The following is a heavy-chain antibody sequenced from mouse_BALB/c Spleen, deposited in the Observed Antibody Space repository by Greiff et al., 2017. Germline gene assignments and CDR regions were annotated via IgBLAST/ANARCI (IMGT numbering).Heavy chain of an antibody. CDR3: ARGTTVDYYAMDY. V-gene: IGHV1-9*01. D-gene: IGHD1-1*01. CDR2: ILPGSGST. Sequence: VQLVESGAELMKPGASVKISCKATGYTFSSYWIEWVKQRPGHGLEWIGEILPGSGSTNYNEKFKGKATFTADTSSNTAYMQLSSLTSEDSAVYYCARGTTVDYYAMDYWGQGTSVTVSS. CDR1: GYTFSSYW. J-gene: IGHJ4*01.